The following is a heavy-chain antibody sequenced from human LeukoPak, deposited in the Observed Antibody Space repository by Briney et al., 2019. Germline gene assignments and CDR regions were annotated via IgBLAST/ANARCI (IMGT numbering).Heavy chain of an antibody. J-gene: IGHJ6*02. D-gene: IGHD2-8*02. CDR3: ARHGLEGCTGGRCFQSFHYYGMDV. CDR2: IFSAGSDN. CDR1: GYTLIYYW. Sequence: GGSLKISRQDSGYTLIYYWIGRVRQVPRKGPEGVGIIFSAGSDNKYSPSFQGQVTISVDRSTSTAYLQWSSLKASDTAVYYCARHGLEGCTGGRCFQSFHYYGMDVWGQGTAVTVSS. V-gene: IGHV5-51*01.